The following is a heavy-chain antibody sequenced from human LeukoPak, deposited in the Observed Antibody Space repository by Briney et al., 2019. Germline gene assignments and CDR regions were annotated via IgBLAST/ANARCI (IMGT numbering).Heavy chain of an antibody. J-gene: IGHJ6*04. CDR2: IIPIFGTA. D-gene: IGHD3-10*01. CDR3: ARDPTYYYGSGRSPYGMDV. CDR1: GGIFSSYA. Sequence: SVKVSCKASGGIFSSYAISWVRQAPGQGLEWMGGIIPIFGTANYAQKFQGRVTITADKSTSTAYMELSSLRSEDTAVYYCARDPTYYYGSGRSPYGMDVWGKGTTVTVSS. V-gene: IGHV1-69*06.